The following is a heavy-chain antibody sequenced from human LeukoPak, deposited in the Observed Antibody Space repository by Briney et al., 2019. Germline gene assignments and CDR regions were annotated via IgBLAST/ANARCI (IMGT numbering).Heavy chain of an antibody. CDR1: GGSISSSSYY. CDR3: ARGGGSSWYFPYFDY. CDR2: IYHSGST. D-gene: IGHD6-13*01. V-gene: IGHV4-39*07. J-gene: IGHJ4*02. Sequence: SETLSLTCTVSGGSISSSSYYWGWIRQPPGKGLEWIGEIYHSGSTNYNPSLKSRVTISVDKTKNQFSLKLSSVTAADTAVYYCARGGGSSWYFPYFDYWGQGTLVTVSS.